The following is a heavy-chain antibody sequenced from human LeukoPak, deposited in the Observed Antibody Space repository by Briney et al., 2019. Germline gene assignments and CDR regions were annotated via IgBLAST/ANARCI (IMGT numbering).Heavy chain of an antibody. J-gene: IGHJ4*02. CDR3: ARGGVPAADYYFDY. D-gene: IGHD2-2*01. V-gene: IGHV4-34*01. CDR2: INHSGST. Sequence: SETLSLTCAVYGGSFSGYYWSWIRQPPGKGLEWIGEINHSGSTNYNPSLKSRVTISVDTSKNQFSLKLSSVTAADTAVYYCARGGVPAADYYFDYWGQGTLVIVSS. CDR1: GGSFSGYY.